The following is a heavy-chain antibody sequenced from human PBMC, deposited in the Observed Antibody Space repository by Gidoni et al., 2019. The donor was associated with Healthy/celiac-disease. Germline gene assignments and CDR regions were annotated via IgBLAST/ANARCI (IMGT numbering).Heavy chain of an antibody. CDR1: GGTFSSYA. CDR2: IIPIFGTA. CDR3: ARMFGRGYEEMATNWDAFDI. J-gene: IGHJ3*02. Sequence: QVQLVQSGAEVKKPGSSVKVSCKASGGTFSSYAISWVRQAPGQGLEWMGGIIPIFGTANYAQKFQGRVTITADESTSTAYMELSSLRSEDTAVYYCARMFGRGYEEMATNWDAFDIWGQGTMVTVSS. V-gene: IGHV1-69*01. D-gene: IGHD3-10*02.